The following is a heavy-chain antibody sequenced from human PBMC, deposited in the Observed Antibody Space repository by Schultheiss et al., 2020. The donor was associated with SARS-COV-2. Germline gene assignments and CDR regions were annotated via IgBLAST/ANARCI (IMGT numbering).Heavy chain of an antibody. J-gene: IGHJ4*02. CDR3: ARAARVEQLFSVRGGHLDY. Sequence: SETLSLTCTVSGSSISGYFWTWIRQPPGKGLEQVGNIYYTGITKYSPSLKSRITISVDTSKKQFSLRLGSVTAADTAVYYCARAARVEQLFSVRGGHLDYCGRGALVTVSS. CDR1: GSSISGYF. CDR2: IYYTGIT. V-gene: IGHV4-59*01. D-gene: IGHD3-10*01.